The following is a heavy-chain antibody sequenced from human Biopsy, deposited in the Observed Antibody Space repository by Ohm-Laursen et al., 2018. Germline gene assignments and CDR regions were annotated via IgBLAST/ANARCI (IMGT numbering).Heavy chain of an antibody. CDR2: ISAYNGNR. D-gene: IGHD1-7*01. CDR1: GYTFPSYG. J-gene: IGHJ3*02. CDR3: AKDQLHTTSSVGAAFEI. Sequence: ASVKVSCKASGYTFPSYGISWVRQAPGQGLEWMGWISAYNGNRNYAQKFQGRVTVTADTSTNTVYMDLSSLRSEDTVVYYCAKDQLHTTSSVGAAFEIWGPGTLVTVS. V-gene: IGHV1-18*01.